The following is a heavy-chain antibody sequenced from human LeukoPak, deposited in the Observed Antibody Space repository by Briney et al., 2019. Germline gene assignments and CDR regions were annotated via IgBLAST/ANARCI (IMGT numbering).Heavy chain of an antibody. CDR3: AKQSYARSLGE. CDR2: TNSGGSST. V-gene: IGHV3-23*01. J-gene: IGHJ4*02. Sequence: GGSLRLSCATSGFPFSDFSTSWVRQAPGKGLEWISTTNSGGSSTDYAESVKGRFTISRDNSKNTLYLQMSSLRVEDTAMYYCAKQSYARSLGEGGPGTLVTVSS. CDR1: GFPFSDFS. D-gene: IGHD2-8*01.